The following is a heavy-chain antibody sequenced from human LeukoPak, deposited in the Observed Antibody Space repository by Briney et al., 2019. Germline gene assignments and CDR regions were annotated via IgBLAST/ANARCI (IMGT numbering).Heavy chain of an antibody. D-gene: IGHD2-21*01. J-gene: IGHJ4*02. CDR3: ARSVSISPMFDY. Sequence: ASVKVSCKASGFIFTSYYMHWVRQAPGQGLEWMGWINPNTGSTNFAQKFQGRIAMMRATSITTFYMELNSLRSDDTAVYYRARSVSISPMFDYWGQGTLIPVSS. CDR1: GFIFTSYY. CDR2: INPNTGST. V-gene: IGHV1-2*02.